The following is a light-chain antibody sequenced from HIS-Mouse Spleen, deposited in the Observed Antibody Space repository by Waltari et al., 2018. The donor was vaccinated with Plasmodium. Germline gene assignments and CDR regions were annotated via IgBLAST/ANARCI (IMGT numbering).Light chain of an antibody. CDR2: GAS. J-gene: IGKJ3*01. V-gene: IGKV3-15*01. CDR3: QQYNNWSFT. CDR1: QSVSSN. Sequence: IVWTPSPAPLPVSLGVRATLSCRASQSVSSNLAWYQQKPGQAPRLLIYGASTRATGIPARFSGSGSGTEFTLTISSLQSEDFAVYYCQQYNNWSFTFGPGTKVDIK.